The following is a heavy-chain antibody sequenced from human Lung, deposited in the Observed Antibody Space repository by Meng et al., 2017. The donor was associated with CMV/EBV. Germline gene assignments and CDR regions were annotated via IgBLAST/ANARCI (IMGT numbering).Heavy chain of an antibody. CDR3: ARKVPFDD. J-gene: IGHJ4*02. V-gene: IGHV3-48*04. CDR1: GFTFSSYS. CDR2: ISSSSSTI. Sequence: GGSXRLSCAASGFTFSSYSMNWVRQAPGKGLEWVSYISSSSSTIYYADSVKGRFTISRDNAKNSLYLQMNSLRAEDTAVYYCARKVPFDDWGQGTLVTVSS.